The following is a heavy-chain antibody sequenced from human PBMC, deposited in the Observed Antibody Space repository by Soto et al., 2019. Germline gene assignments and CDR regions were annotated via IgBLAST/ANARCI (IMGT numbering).Heavy chain of an antibody. CDR2: ISSSSSYI. D-gene: IGHD3-22*01. Sequence: GGSLRLSCAASGFTFSTYSMNWVRQGPGKGLEWVSSISSSSSYIYYADSVKGRFTISRDNAKNSLYLQMNNLRAEDTAVYSCARLLYYYDTSGYLFDPWGQGTLVTVSS. V-gene: IGHV3-21*01. CDR1: GFTFSTYS. CDR3: ARLLYYYDTSGYLFDP. J-gene: IGHJ5*02.